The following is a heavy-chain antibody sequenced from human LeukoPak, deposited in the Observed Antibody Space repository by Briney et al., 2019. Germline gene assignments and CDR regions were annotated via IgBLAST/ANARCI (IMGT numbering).Heavy chain of an antibody. D-gene: IGHD1-14*01. V-gene: IGHV3-21*01. J-gene: IGHJ4*02. Sequence: PGGSLRLSCAASGFSFSSYSMKWVRQAPGKGLEWVSSISSSSNYIYYADSVKGRFTISRDNAKNSLYLQMNSLRAEDTAVYFCARVQGGGFRTADYWGQGTLVTVPS. CDR3: ARVQGGGFRTADY. CDR1: GFSFSSYS. CDR2: ISSSSNYI.